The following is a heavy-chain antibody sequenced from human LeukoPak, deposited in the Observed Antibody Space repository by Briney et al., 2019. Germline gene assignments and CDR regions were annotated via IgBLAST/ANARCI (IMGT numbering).Heavy chain of an antibody. CDR1: RFTFGDYG. Sequence: GGSLRLSCAASRFTFGDYGLSWVRQAPGKGLEWVSSINWKGVSTGYAESVKGRFTISRDNAKNFLYLQMNSLRAEDTAVYYCASQGGLGAIVTFYYYYGMDVWGQGTTVTVSS. J-gene: IGHJ6*02. V-gene: IGHV3-20*04. D-gene: IGHD5-18*01. CDR3: ASQGGLGAIVTFYYYYGMDV. CDR2: INWKGVST.